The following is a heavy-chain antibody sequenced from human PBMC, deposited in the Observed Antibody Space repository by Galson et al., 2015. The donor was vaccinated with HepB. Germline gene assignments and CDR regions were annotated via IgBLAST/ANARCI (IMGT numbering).Heavy chain of an antibody. Sequence: SLRLSCAASGFTFSGSAMHWVRQASGKGLEWVGRIRSKANSYATAYAASVKGRFTISRDDSKNTAYLQMNSLKTEDTAVYYCTIGDSSGYPTDAFDIWGQGTMVTVSS. CDR3: TIGDSSGYPTDAFDI. CDR1: GFTFSGSA. V-gene: IGHV3-73*01. D-gene: IGHD3-22*01. CDR2: IRSKANSYAT. J-gene: IGHJ3*02.